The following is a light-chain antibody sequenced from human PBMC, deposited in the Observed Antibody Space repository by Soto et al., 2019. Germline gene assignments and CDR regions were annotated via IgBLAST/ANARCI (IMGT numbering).Light chain of an antibody. Sequence: QSALTQPASVSGSPGQSITISCTGTSSVVGGYNFVSWYQQHPGKAPKLMIYEVSSRPSGVSNRFSGSKSGNTASLTISGLQAEDEADYYCGSYTSSSTRVFGGGTKVTVL. CDR1: SSVVGGYNF. J-gene: IGLJ3*02. CDR3: GSYTSSSTRV. V-gene: IGLV2-14*01. CDR2: EVS.